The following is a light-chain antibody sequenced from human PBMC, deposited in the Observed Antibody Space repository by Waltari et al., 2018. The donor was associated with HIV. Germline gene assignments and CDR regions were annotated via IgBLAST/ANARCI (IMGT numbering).Light chain of an antibody. J-gene: IGKJ4*01. V-gene: IGKV3-11*01. CDR3: QHRVSWPAT. CDR1: QSVNTY. CDR2: DVS. Sequence: EIVLTQSPGTLSLSPGERATLSCRASQSVNTYLGWYQQNPGQPPRLLIYDVSKRATGIPARFSGSGSVTDFSLTISNLRPEDSAVYYCQHRVSWPATFGGGTKVQIK.